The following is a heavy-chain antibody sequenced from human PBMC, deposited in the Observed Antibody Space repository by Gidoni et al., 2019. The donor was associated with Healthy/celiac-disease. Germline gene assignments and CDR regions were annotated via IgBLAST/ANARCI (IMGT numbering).Heavy chain of an antibody. V-gene: IGHV4-34*01. D-gene: IGHD3-10*01. CDR3: ARGRGVQGVINKSMDV. Sequence: QVQLQQWGAGLLKPSETLSLPCAVYGGSFSGYYWSWIRQPPGKGLEWIGEINHSGSTNYNPSLKSRVTISVDTSKNQFSLKLSSVTAADTAVYYCARGRGVQGVINKSMDVWGKGTTVTVSS. J-gene: IGHJ6*04. CDR1: GGSFSGYY. CDR2: INHSGST.